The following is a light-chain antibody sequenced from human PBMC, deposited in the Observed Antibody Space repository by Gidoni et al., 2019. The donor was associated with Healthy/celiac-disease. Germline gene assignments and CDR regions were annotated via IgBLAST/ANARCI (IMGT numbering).Light chain of an antibody. J-gene: IGLJ2*01. V-gene: IGLV10-54*02. CDR3: SALDSSLSPHVV. CDR2: RNN. Sequence: QAGLTQPPSVSKGLRQTATPTCTGNSNIVGNQGAAWLQQHQGHPPKLLSYRNNNRPSGISERFSASRSGNTASLTITGLQPEDEADYYCSALDSSLSPHVVFGGGTKLTVL. CDR1: SNIVGNQG.